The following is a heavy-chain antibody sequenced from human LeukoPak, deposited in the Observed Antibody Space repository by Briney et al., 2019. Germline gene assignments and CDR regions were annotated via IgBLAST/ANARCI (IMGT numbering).Heavy chain of an antibody. D-gene: IGHD3-10*01. CDR1: GFIFSNYA. CDR2: ISYGGSNV. Sequence: GGSLRLSCTASGFIFSNYAMRWARQAPGKGLEWVAIISYGGSNVYYADSVKGRFTISRDDSNNTLYLQMGSLRPEDTAVYYCGSPDGSPWFDPWGQGTLVTVSS. V-gene: IGHV3-30*03. CDR3: GSPDGSPWFDP. J-gene: IGHJ5*02.